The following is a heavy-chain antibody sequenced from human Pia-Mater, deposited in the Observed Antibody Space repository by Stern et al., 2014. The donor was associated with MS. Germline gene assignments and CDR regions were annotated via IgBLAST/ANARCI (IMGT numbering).Heavy chain of an antibody. V-gene: IGHV5-51*03. J-gene: IGHJ4*02. D-gene: IGHD5-18*01. CDR2: IYPGDSDT. CDR1: GSSFSNYW. Sequence: EVQLVESGTEVKKPGESLKISCKGSGSSFSNYWIGWVRQMPGKGLEWIGIIYPGDSDTGHSPSFQGQVTISADKSINTAYLQWSSLKASDTAIYYCATAPPRGYTYGNFDYWGQGTLVTVSS. CDR3: ATAPPRGYTYGNFDY.